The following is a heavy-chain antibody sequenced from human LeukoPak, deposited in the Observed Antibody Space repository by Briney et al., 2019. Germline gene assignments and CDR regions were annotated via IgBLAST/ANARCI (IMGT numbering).Heavy chain of an antibody. J-gene: IGHJ5*02. CDR3: ARIPQRITMIVVVSARWFDP. CDR1: GGSFTDYY. V-gene: IGHV4-34*01. D-gene: IGHD3-22*01. Sequence: SETLSLTCVLYGGSFTDYYWSWVRQSPGKGLEWIGEINHSGTKRYNLSLRSRLIMSIDTSKNQFSLRLSSVTAADTAVYYCARIPQRITMIVVVSARWFDPWGQGTLVTVSS. CDR2: INHSGTK.